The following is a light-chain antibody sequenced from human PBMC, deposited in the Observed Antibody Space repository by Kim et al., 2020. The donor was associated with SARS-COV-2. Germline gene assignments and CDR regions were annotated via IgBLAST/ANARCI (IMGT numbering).Light chain of an antibody. V-gene: IGLV1-40*01. CDR1: SSNIGAGYD. CDR2: GTS. Sequence: VTISCTGSSSNIGAGYDVHWYQQLPGTAPKLLIYGTSNRPSGVPDRFSGSKSGTSASLAITGLQAEDEADYYCQSYDSSLSALYVFGTGTKVTVL. J-gene: IGLJ1*01. CDR3: QSYDSSLSALYV.